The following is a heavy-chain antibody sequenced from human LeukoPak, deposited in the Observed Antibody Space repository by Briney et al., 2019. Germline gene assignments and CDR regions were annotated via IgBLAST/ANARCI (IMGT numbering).Heavy chain of an antibody. V-gene: IGHV4-59*08. J-gene: IGHJ6*04. CDR2: IHSSEGT. CDR1: GGSLNGYY. CDR3: ARHVYGEGMVV. D-gene: IGHD4-17*01. Sequence: SETLSLTCTVSGGSLNGYYWGWIRQPPGKGLECIGYIHSSEGTAHNGSLKSRLTISLDTSKNQFSLTLSSVTAADTAVYYCARHVYGEGMVVWGKGTTVTVSS.